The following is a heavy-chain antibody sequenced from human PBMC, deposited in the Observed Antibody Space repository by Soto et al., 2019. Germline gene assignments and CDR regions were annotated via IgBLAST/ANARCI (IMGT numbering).Heavy chain of an antibody. CDR2: IIPILGIA. CDR3: ARDRGLAALWFDP. Sequence: SVKVSCKASGGTFSSYTISWVRQAPGQGLEWMGRIIPILGIANYAQKFQGRVTITADESTSTAYMELSSLRSEDTAVYYCARDRGLAALWFDPWGQGTLVTVSS. D-gene: IGHD6-6*01. J-gene: IGHJ5*02. V-gene: IGHV1-69*04. CDR1: GGTFSSYT.